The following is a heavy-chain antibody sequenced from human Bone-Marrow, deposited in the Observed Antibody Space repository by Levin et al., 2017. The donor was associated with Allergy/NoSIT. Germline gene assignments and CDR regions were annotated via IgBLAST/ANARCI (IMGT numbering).Heavy chain of an antibody. V-gene: IGHV4-39*07. Sequence: PSETLSLTCTVSGGSISTSSYYWGWIRQPPGKGLEWIGNIYHSGSTYYTPSLRSRVTISVDTSKNQFSLRVNSVTAADTAVYYCARDEMVHEIQYYYGMDVWGQGTTVTVSS. CDR3: ARDEMVHEIQYYYGMDV. D-gene: IGHD2-8*01. CDR1: GGSISTSSYY. CDR2: IYHSGST. J-gene: IGHJ6*02.